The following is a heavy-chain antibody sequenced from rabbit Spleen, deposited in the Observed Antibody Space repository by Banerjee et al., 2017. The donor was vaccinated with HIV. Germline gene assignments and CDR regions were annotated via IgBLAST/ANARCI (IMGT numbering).Heavy chain of an antibody. CDR3: ARDTGTSFSSYGMDL. J-gene: IGHJ6*01. Sequence: ELVESGGGLVQPGESLKLSCKASGIDFSSYGISWVRQAPGKGPEWIAYIYPGFGIRNYANSVKGRFTISSDNAQNTVFLQMTSLTASDTATYFCARDTGTSFSSYGMDLWGPGTLVTVS. CDR1: GIDFSSYG. V-gene: IGHV1S47*01. CDR2: IYPGFGIR. D-gene: IGHD7-1*01.